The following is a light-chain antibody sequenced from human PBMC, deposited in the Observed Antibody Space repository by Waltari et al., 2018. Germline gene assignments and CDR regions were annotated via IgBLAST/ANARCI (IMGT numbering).Light chain of an antibody. CDR2: DVT. CDR1: TSDVGGCNY. CDR3: CSFAGTYTWV. Sequence: SALTQPRSVSGSPGQSVTISCTGTTSDVGGCNYVSWYQHHPGKAPKLMIFDVTQRPSGVPERFSGSKSANTASLTISGLQAEDEADYYCCSFAGTYTWVFGGGTKVTVL. V-gene: IGLV2-11*01. J-gene: IGLJ3*02.